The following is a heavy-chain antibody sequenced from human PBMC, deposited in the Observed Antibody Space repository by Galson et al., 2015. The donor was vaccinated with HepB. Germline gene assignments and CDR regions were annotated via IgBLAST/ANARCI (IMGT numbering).Heavy chain of an antibody. V-gene: IGHV4-39*01. CDR2: IYYSGST. Sequence: TLSLTCTVSGGSISSSSYYWGWIRQPPGKGLEWIGSIYYSGSTYYNPSLKSRVTISVDTSKNQFSLKLSSVTAADTAVYYCARHVVEMATISPFGYWGQGTLVTVSS. D-gene: IGHD5-24*01. CDR1: GGSISSSSYY. CDR3: ARHVVEMATISPFGY. J-gene: IGHJ4*02.